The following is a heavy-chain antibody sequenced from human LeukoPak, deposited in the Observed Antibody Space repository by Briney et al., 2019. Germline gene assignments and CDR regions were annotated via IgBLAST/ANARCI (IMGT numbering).Heavy chain of an antibody. J-gene: IGHJ4*02. Sequence: SVKVSCKASGGTFSSYAISWVRQAPGQGLEWMGGIIPIFGTANYAQKFQGRVTITADESTSTAYMELSSLRSDDTAVYYCARGSGRGNWNDLYYFDYWGQGTLVTVSS. CDR3: ARGSGRGNWNDLYYFDY. D-gene: IGHD1-1*01. CDR2: IIPIFGTA. V-gene: IGHV1-69*13. CDR1: GGTFSSYA.